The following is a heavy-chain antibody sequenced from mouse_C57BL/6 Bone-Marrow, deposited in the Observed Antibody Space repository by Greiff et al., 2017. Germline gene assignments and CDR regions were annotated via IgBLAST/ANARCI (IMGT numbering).Heavy chain of an antibody. D-gene: IGHD2-3*01. Sequence: QVQLQQSGAELARPGASVKLSCKASGYTFTSYGISWVKQRTGQGLEWIGEIYPRSGNTYYNEKFQGKATLTADKSSRTAYMELRSLTSEDSAVYFCARIYLWYFDVWGTGTTVTVSS. V-gene: IGHV1-81*01. CDR1: GYTFTSYG. J-gene: IGHJ1*03. CDR3: ARIYLWYFDV. CDR2: IYPRSGNT.